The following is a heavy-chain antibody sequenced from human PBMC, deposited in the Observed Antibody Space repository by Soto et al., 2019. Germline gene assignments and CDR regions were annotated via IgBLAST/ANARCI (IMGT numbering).Heavy chain of an antibody. J-gene: IGHJ6*02. CDR2: INPNSGGT. D-gene: IGHD2-8*01. V-gene: IGHV1-2*02. Sequence: ASVKVSCKASGYTFTGYYMHWVRQAPGQGLEWMGWINPNSGGTNYAQKFQGRVTMTRDTSISTAYMELSRLRSDDTAVYYCASPAATNPYYYYGMDVWGQGTTVTVSS. CDR1: GYTFTGYY. CDR3: ASPAATNPYYYYGMDV.